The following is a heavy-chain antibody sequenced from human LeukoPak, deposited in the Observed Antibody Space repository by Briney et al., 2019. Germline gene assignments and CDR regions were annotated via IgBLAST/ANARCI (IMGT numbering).Heavy chain of an antibody. V-gene: IGHV3-23*01. CDR3: AKAYHDSGCLIDY. Sequence: PGGSLRLPCAASGITFSSHAMTWVRQAPGKGLEWVAAIRGNGATTDYADSVKGRFTISRDNSKSTLYLQMNSLRAEDTAAYYCAKAYHDSGCLIDYWGQGTLVTVSS. J-gene: IGHJ4*02. CDR2: IRGNGATT. D-gene: IGHD6-19*01. CDR1: GITFSSHA.